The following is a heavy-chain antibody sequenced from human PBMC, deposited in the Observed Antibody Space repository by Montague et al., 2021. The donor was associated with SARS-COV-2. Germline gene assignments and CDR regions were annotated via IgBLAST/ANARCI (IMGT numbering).Heavy chain of an antibody. CDR2: IYYSGGT. V-gene: IGHV4-59*11. D-gene: IGHD6-13*01. J-gene: IGHJ5*02. Sequence: SETLSLTCTVSGGSMSDHYWAWIRQPPGKGLEWLAYIYYSGGTIXNPSLKSRVIISVDTSKSQFSLKLSSVTAADTAVYYCARDRFIAGGRLPHGFDPWGQGTLVIVSS. CDR1: GGSMSDHY. CDR3: ARDRFIAGGRLPHGFDP.